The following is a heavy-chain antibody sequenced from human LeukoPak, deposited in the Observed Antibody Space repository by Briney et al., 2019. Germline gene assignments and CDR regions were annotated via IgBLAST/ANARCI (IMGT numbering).Heavy chain of an antibody. J-gene: IGHJ4*02. D-gene: IGHD2-15*01. CDR2: ISGSGGST. Sequence: GGSLRLSCAASGFTFSSYWMSWVRQAPGKGLEWVSAISGSGGSTYYADSVKGRFTISRDNSKNTLYLQMNSLRAEDTAVYYCAKARAPYCSGGSCYRTCDYWGQGTLVTVSS. CDR1: GFTFSSYW. CDR3: AKARAPYCSGGSCYRTCDY. V-gene: IGHV3-23*01.